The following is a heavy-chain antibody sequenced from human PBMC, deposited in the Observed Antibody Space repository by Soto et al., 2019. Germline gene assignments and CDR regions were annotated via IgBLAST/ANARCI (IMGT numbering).Heavy chain of an antibody. D-gene: IGHD3-10*01. Sequence: GASVKVSCKASGYTFTYYYIHWVRQAPGQGFEWMGMINPSAGSTSYAQKFQGRVTMTRDTSTSTAYMELSSLRSEDTAVYYCARGERLGRYYYGSGSGAYYFDYWGQGTLVTVSS. CDR3: ARGERLGRYYYGSGSGAYYFDY. V-gene: IGHV1-46*01. CDR1: GYTFTYYY. J-gene: IGHJ4*02. CDR2: INPSAGST.